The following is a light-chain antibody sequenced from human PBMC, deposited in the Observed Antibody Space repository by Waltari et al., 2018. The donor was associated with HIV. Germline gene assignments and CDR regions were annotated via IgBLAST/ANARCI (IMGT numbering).Light chain of an antibody. J-gene: IGKJ4*01. CDR3: QQYSVYPLT. Sequence: DIHLTQSPFSLSASVGDSVTITCRASQAITHYFAWFQQKPGKAPSSLIYGTSTLQSGVPSRFSGGGSGTNFTLTISSLQSEDAATYYCQQYSVYPLTFGGGTKVEI. CDR2: GTS. V-gene: IGKV1-16*01. CDR1: QAITHY.